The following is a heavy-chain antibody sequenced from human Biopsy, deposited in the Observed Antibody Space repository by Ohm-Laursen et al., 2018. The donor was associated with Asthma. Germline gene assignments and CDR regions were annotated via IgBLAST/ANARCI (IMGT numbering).Heavy chain of an antibody. V-gene: IGHV3-23*01. D-gene: IGHD2-2*01. J-gene: IGHJ6*02. CDR1: GFTFSSYA. CDR2: ISGSGGST. Sequence: SLRLSCAASGFTFSSYAMSWVRQAPGKGLEWVSAISGSGGSTYYADSVKGRFTISRDNSKNTLYLQMNSLRAEDTAVYYCARGGLGYCSSTSCYQNYYYGMDVWGQGTTATVSS. CDR3: ARGGLGYCSSTSCYQNYYYGMDV.